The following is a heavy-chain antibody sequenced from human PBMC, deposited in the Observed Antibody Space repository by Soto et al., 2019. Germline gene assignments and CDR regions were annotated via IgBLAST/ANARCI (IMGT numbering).Heavy chain of an antibody. J-gene: IGHJ4*02. CDR3: ARHNYGSGSTYFDY. CDR1: GGSISSYY. Sequence: SETLSLTCTVSGGSISSYYWSWIRQPPGKGLEWIGYIFYSGSANYNPSLKSRVTISVDTSKNQFSLKLNSVTAADTAVYYCARHNYGSGSTYFDYWGQRTQVTVSS. D-gene: IGHD3-10*01. CDR2: IFYSGSA. V-gene: IGHV4-59*08.